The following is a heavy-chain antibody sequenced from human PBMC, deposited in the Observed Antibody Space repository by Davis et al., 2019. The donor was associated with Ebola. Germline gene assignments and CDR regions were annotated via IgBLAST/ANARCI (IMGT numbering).Heavy chain of an antibody. V-gene: IGHV3-21*01. J-gene: IGHJ4*02. Sequence: GESLKISCAASGFTFSSYSMNWVRQAPGKGLEWVSSISSSSSYIYYADSVKGRFTISRDNAKNSLYLQMNSLRAEDTAVYYCARVYSSSSGPFDYWGQGTLVTVSS. CDR2: ISSSSSYI. CDR3: ARVYSSSSGPFDY. CDR1: GFTFSSYS. D-gene: IGHD6-6*01.